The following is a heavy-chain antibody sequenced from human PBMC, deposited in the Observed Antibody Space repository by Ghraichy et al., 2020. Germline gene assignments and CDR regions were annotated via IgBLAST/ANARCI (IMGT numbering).Heavy chain of an antibody. D-gene: IGHD3-22*01. Sequence: ASVKVSCKASGYTFTSYGISWVRQAPGQGLEWMGWISAYNGNTNYAQKLQGRVTMTTDTSTSTAYMELRSLRSDDTAVYYCARDRTYYYVSSGYLPSPYYGMDVWGQGNTVTVTS. CDR1: GYTFTSYG. CDR3: ARDRTYYYVSSGYLPSPYYGMDV. V-gene: IGHV1-18*04. CDR2: ISAYNGNT. J-gene: IGHJ6*02.